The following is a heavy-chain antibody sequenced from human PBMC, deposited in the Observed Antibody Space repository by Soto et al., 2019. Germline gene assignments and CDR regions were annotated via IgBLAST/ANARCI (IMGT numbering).Heavy chain of an antibody. CDR2: MSGSGGT. CDR3: AKAAGGGGHYFGN. D-gene: IGHD3-16*01. V-gene: IGHV3-23*01. Sequence: PGGSLRLSCAASGFTFSSYAMSWVRQAPGKGLEWVSGMSGSGGTYYADSVKGRFTISRDNSKNTLYLQMNSLRAEDTAVYHCAKAAGGGGHYFGNWGQGTLVTVSS. J-gene: IGHJ4*02. CDR1: GFTFSSYA.